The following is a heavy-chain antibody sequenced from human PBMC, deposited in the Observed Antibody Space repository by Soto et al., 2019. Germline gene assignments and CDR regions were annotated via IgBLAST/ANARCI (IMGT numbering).Heavy chain of an antibody. CDR3: ASSRITMVPYGMDV. V-gene: IGHV1-8*01. D-gene: IGHD3-10*01. J-gene: IGHJ6*02. CDR1: GYTFTSYD. CDR2: MNPNSGNT. Sequence: GASVKVSCKASGYTFTSYDINWVRQATGQGLEWMGWMNPNSGNTGYAQKFQGRVTMTRNTSISTAYMELSSLRSEDTAVYYCASSRITMVPYGMDVWGQGTTVTVSS.